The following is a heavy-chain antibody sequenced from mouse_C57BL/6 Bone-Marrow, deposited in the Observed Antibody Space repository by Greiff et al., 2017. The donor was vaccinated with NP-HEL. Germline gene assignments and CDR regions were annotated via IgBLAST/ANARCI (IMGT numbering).Heavy chain of an antibody. CDR1: GFTFSSYA. D-gene: IGHD4-1*01. Sequence: EVMLVESGGGLVKPGGSLKLSCAASGFTFSSYALSWVRQTPERRLEWVATISDGGSYTYYPDNVKGRFTISRDNAKNSRYLQMSHLKSEDTAMYYCAREGLGLSWFADWGKGTLVTVSA. CDR2: ISDGGSYT. J-gene: IGHJ3*01. CDR3: AREGLGLSWFAD. V-gene: IGHV5-4*01.